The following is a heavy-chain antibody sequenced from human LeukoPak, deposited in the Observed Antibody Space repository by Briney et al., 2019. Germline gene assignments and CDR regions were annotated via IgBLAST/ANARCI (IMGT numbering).Heavy chain of an antibody. CDR1: GFTFSSYA. CDR3: AKGRFYGDYANY. D-gene: IGHD4-17*01. Sequence: PGRSLRLSCAASGFTFSSYAMSWVRQAPGKGLEWVSAISGSGSTYYADSVKGRFTISRDNSKNTLYLQMNSLRAEDTAVYYCAKGRFYGDYANYWGQGTLVTVSS. J-gene: IGHJ4*02. V-gene: IGHV3-23*01. CDR2: ISGSGST.